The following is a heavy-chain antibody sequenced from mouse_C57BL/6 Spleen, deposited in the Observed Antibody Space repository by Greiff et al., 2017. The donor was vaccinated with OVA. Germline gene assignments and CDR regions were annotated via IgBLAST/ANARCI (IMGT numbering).Heavy chain of an antibody. V-gene: IGHV1-53*01. J-gene: IGHJ4*01. Sequence: QVQLQQPGTELVKPGASVKLSCKASGYTFTSYWMHWVKQRPGQGLEWIGNINPSNGGTNYNEKFKSKATLTVDKSSSTAYMQLSSPPPEDAAVYYCARNSNYAMDYWGQGTSVTVAS. CDR3: ARNSNYAMDY. CDR1: GYTFTSYW. CDR2: INPSNGGT.